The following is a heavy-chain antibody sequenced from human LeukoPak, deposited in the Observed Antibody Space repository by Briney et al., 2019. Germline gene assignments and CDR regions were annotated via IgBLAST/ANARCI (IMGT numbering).Heavy chain of an antibody. V-gene: IGHV3-53*01. CDR2: IYSGGGT. J-gene: IGHJ4*02. CDR1: GFTVSSNY. CDR3: AREGYSSSFDH. Sequence: GGSLRLSCAASGFTVSSNYMSRVRQAPGKGLEWVSVIYSGGGTYHTDSVKGRFTTSRDNSKNTLYLQMNSLRAEDTAVYYCAREGYSSSFDHWGQGTLVTVSS. D-gene: IGHD6-6*01.